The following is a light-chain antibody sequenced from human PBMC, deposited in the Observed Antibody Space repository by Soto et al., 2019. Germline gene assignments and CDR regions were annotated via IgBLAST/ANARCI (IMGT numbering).Light chain of an antibody. CDR1: VLAKKY. J-gene: IGLJ2*01. CDR2: KDS. V-gene: IGLV3-27*01. Sequence: SYELTQPSSVSVSPGQTARITCSGDVLAKKYARWFQQKPGQAPVLVIYKDSERPSGIPERFSGSSSGTTVTLTIRGAQVEDEADYYCYSAAENNVVFGGGTKLTVL. CDR3: YSAAENNVV.